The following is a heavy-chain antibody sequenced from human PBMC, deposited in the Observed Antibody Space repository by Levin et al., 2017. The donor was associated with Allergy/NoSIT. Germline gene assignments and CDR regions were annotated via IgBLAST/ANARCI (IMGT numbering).Heavy chain of an antibody. V-gene: IGHV3-53*01. CDR2: IYISGDK. Sequence: SGGSLRLSCAASGFIVSSHYMSWVRQAPGKGLEWVSIIYISGDKYYATSVKGRFTISRDTSRNTVYLQMNSLTGDDTAVYYCASCRPTGFGELHYHYGMNVWGQGTKVTVSS. CDR3: ASCRPTGFGELHYHYGMNV. CDR1: GFIVSSHY. J-gene: IGHJ6*02. D-gene: IGHD3-10*01.